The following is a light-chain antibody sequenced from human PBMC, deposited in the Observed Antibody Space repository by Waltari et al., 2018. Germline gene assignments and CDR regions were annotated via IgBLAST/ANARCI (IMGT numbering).Light chain of an antibody. CDR1: PSVLYRSSNKNY. J-gene: IGKJ2*01. V-gene: IGKV4-1*01. CDR2: WAS. Sequence: DIVMTQSPASLAVSLGERATINCKTSPSVLYRSSNKNYLAWYQQKPGQPPKLLIYWASTRESGVPDRFSGSGSGTDFTLTISSLQAEDVAVYYCQQYYSTPSYTFGQGTKLEIK. CDR3: QQYYSTPSYT.